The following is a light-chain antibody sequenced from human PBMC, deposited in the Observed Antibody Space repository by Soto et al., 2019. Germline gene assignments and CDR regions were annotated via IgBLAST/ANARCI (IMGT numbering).Light chain of an antibody. CDR3: QQYNSYPWT. CDR2: KAS. Sequence: DIQMTQSPSTLSASVGDRVTITCRASQSISSWLAWYQQKPGKAPKLLIYKASSLESGVPSRFSGSGSGTECTLTISSLQPDDFATYYCQQYNSYPWTFGQGTKVDI. V-gene: IGKV1-5*03. CDR1: QSISSW. J-gene: IGKJ1*01.